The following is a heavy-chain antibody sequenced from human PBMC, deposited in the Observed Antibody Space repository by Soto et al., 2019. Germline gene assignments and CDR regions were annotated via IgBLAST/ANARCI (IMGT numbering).Heavy chain of an antibody. Sequence: SLTCTVSGGSISISSYQWAWIRQPPEKGLEWIGSMYYSGSTYYNPSLKSRVTMSVDTSKNQFSLKLSSVTAADTAVYYCARLGGIDYWGQGILVTVSS. D-gene: IGHD3-16*01. V-gene: IGHV4-39*01. CDR3: ARLGGIDY. J-gene: IGHJ4*02. CDR1: GGSISISSYQ. CDR2: MYYSGST.